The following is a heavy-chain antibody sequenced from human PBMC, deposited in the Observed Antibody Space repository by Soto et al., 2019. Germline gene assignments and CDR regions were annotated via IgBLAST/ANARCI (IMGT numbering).Heavy chain of an antibody. D-gene: IGHD6-6*01. CDR2: FDPEDGET. Sequence: ASVKASCKVSGYTLTELSMHWVRQAPGKGLEWMGGFDPEDGETIYAQKVKGRDTMTEDTSTDTAYMELSRLRSENTAVYYFVTEAVYISSSFFYYGMDVWGQGTTVTGSS. CDR3: VTEAVYISSSFFYYGMDV. J-gene: IGHJ6*02. V-gene: IGHV1-24*01. CDR1: GYTLTELS.